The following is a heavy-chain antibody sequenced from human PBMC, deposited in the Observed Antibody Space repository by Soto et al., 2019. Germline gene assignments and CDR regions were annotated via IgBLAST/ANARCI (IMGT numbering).Heavy chain of an antibody. CDR3: AIPLTRPELVWGAVVR. V-gene: IGHV1-69*01. J-gene: IGHJ1*01. CDR1: GGTFRNYA. Sequence: QGQLVQSGADVKKPGSSVKLSCKTSGGTFRNYALNWVRHAPGQRLEWIGGSIPVFGTANYSQTFQVRVTIAANATTTTANTELRNLSSEDSAVYYCAIPLTRPELVWGAVVRWGQGTLVTVSS. CDR2: SIPVFGTA. D-gene: IGHD2-8*01.